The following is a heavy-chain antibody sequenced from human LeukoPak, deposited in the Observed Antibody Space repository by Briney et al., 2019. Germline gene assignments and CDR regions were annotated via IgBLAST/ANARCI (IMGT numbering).Heavy chain of an antibody. J-gene: IGHJ3*02. D-gene: IGHD4-17*01. CDR2: ITISSNYI. Sequence: GGSLRLSCAASGFSLSSYSMDWVRQAPGKGLEWVSSITISSNYIYYADSVKGRFTISRDNAKNSLYLQMNSLRAEDTAVYYCARRSTVTRDVDIWGQGTMVTVSS. CDR1: GFSLSSYS. V-gene: IGHV3-21*01. CDR3: ARRSTVTRDVDI.